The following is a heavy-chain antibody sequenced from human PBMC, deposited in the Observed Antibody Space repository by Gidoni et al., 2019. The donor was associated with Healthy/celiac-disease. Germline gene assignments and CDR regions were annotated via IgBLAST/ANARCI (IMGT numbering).Heavy chain of an antibody. J-gene: IGHJ6*02. CDR3: AKDLVATYYYYYGMDV. CDR1: GFTFSSYA. D-gene: IGHD5-12*01. Sequence: EVQLLESGGGLVQPGGSLRLSCAAPGFTFSSYAMSWVRQAPGKGLEWVSAISGSGGSTYYADSVKGRFTISRDNSKNTLYLQMNSLRAEDTAVYYCAKDLVATYYYYYGMDVWGQGTTVTVSS. V-gene: IGHV3-23*01. CDR2: ISGSGGST.